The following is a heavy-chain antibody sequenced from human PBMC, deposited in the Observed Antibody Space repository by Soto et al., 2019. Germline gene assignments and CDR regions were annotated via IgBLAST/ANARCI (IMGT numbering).Heavy chain of an antibody. J-gene: IGHJ4*02. CDR2: INHSGST. V-gene: IGHV4-34*01. CDR1: CGSFSGYY. CDR3: ASLSRAYSYGFVYFDY. Sequence: PSETLSLTCSVYCGSFSGYYWSWIRQPPGKGLEWIGEINHSGSTNYNPSLKSRVTISVDTSKNQFSLKLSSVTAADTAVYYCASLSRAYSYGFVYFDYWGQGTLVTVSS. D-gene: IGHD5-18*01.